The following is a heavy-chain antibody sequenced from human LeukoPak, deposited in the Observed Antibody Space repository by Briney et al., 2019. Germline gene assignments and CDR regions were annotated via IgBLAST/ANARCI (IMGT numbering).Heavy chain of an antibody. Sequence: GGSLRLSCAASGFTFSSYWMGWVRQAPGKGLEWVANIKQDGSEKYYVDSVKGRFIISRDNAKNSLYLQMDSLRVEDTAVYYCARVATVAFNYWGQGTLVTVSS. CDR3: ARVATVAFNY. V-gene: IGHV3-7*01. CDR2: IKQDGSEK. J-gene: IGHJ4*02. CDR1: GFTFSSYW. D-gene: IGHD6-19*01.